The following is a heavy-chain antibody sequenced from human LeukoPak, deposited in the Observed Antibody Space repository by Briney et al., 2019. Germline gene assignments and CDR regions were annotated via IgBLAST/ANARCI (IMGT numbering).Heavy chain of an antibody. CDR2: IYHSGST. J-gene: IGHJ6*03. V-gene: IGHV4-38-2*02. D-gene: IGHD6-19*01. Sequence: KASETLSLTCTVSGYSISSGYYWGWIRQPPGKGLEWIGSIYHSGSTYYNPSLKSRVTISVDTSKNQFSLKLSSVTAADTAVYYCARVHSSKVAGPSVYYYYMDVWGKGTTVTISS. CDR3: ARVHSSKVAGPSVYYYYMDV. CDR1: GYSISSGYY.